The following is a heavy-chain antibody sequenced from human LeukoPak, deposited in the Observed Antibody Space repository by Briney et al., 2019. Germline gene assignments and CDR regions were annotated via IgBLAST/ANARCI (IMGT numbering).Heavy chain of an antibody. V-gene: IGHV3-48*02. D-gene: IGHD5-18*01. CDR1: GFTFNNYI. Sequence: AGTLRLTCAASGFTFNNYIMTWVRQAPGRGLEWVSYISSGSGTMYYADSVKGRFTISRDNAKKSLYLQMNSLRDEDTAVYYCARAVLGYSWVYDYWGQGTLVTVSS. CDR2: ISSGSGTM. CDR3: ARAVLGYSWVYDY. J-gene: IGHJ4*02.